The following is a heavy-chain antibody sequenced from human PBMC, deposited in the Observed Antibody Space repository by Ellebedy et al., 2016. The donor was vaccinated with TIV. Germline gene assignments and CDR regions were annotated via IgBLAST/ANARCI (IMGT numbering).Heavy chain of an antibody. J-gene: IGHJ3*01. V-gene: IGHV3-23*01. D-gene: IGHD2-15*01. CDR1: VFSFSNYA. Sequence: PGGSLRLSCGASVFSFSNYAMNWVRQAPVQGLEWVAALRCRVDSTTYADSVKGRFTISRDNSRATLYLQFTSLRAEDTAVYRCAKDRSGQYPEGAFDVWGQGTLVTVSS. CDR2: LRCRVDST. CDR3: AKDRSGQYPEGAFDV.